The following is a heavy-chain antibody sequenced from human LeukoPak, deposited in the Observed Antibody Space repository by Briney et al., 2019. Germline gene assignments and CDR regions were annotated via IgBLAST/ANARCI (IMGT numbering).Heavy chain of an antibody. Sequence: GSSVKVSCKASGYTFTCYYMHWVRQAPGQGLEWMGRINPNSGGTNYAQKFQGRVTMTRDTSISTAYMELSRLRSDDTAVYYCASQTSYYYDSSGSYNWFDPWGQGTLVTVSS. CDR3: ASQTSYYYDSSGSYNWFDP. CDR2: INPNSGGT. D-gene: IGHD3-22*01. CDR1: GYTFTCYY. J-gene: IGHJ5*02. V-gene: IGHV1-2*06.